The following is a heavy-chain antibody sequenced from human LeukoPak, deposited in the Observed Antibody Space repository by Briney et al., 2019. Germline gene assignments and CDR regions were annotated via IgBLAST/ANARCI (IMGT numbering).Heavy chain of an antibody. D-gene: IGHD3-16*01. V-gene: IGHV1-24*01. Sequence: ASVKVSCKVSGYTLTESSMHWVRQAPGKGLEWMGGFDPEDGETIYAQKFQGRVTMTEDTSTDTAYMELSSLRSEDTAEYYCATGPTGGYYYYGMDVWGQGTTVTVSS. J-gene: IGHJ6*02. CDR1: GYTLTESS. CDR2: FDPEDGET. CDR3: ATGPTGGYYYYGMDV.